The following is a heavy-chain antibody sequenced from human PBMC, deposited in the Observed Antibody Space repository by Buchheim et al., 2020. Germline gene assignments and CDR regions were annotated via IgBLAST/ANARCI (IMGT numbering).Heavy chain of an antibody. V-gene: IGHV1-46*01. CDR3: AGGKESYNWTDEYYFDY. Sequence: QVQLVQSGAEVKKPGASVKVSCKASGYTFTSYYMHWVRQAPGQGLEWMGIINPSGGSTSYAQKFQGRVTTTKDTSTSTVYMELSRLRSEDTAVYYCAGGKESYNWTDEYYFDYWGQGTL. CDR1: GYTFTSYY. D-gene: IGHD1-1*01. J-gene: IGHJ4*02. CDR2: INPSGGST.